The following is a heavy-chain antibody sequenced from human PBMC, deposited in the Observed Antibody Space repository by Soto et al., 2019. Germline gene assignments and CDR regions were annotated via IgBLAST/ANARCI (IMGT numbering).Heavy chain of an antibody. J-gene: IGHJ4*02. Sequence: QVQLVESGGGVVQPGRSLRLSCAASGFTFSSYGMHWVRQAPGKGLEWVAVIWYDGSNKNYADSVKGRFTISRDNSKNTLYLQMNSLRAEDTAVYYCARTHKVLFDYWGQGTLVTVSS. CDR2: IWYDGSNK. CDR1: GFTFSSYG. D-gene: IGHD2-15*01. V-gene: IGHV3-33*01. CDR3: ARTHKVLFDY.